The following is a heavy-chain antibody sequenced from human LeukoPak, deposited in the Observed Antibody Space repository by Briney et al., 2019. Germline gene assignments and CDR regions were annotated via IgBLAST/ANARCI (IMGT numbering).Heavy chain of an antibody. J-gene: IGHJ4*02. CDR1: GGSISSSSYY. Sequence: SETLSLTCTVSGGSISSSSYYWGWIRQPPGKGLEWIGSIYYSGSTYYNPSLKSRVTISADTSKNQSSLKLSSVTAADTAVYYCARDYSDSSGYYPYWGQGTPVTVSS. CDR3: ARDYSDSSGYYPY. CDR2: IYYSGST. D-gene: IGHD3-22*01. V-gene: IGHV4-39*07.